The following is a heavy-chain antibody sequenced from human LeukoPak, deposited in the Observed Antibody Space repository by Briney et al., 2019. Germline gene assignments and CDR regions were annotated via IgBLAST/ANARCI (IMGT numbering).Heavy chain of an antibody. J-gene: IGHJ4*02. Sequence: GGSLRLSCAASGFTFSSYGMHWVRQAPGKGLEWVAVISYDGSNKYYADSVKGRFTISRDNSKNTLYLQMNSLRAEDTAVYYCARGGPNSSGYYYYFDYWGQGTLVTVSS. D-gene: IGHD3-22*01. CDR3: ARGGPNSSGYYYYFDY. CDR1: GFTFSSYG. CDR2: ISYDGSNK. V-gene: IGHV3-30*03.